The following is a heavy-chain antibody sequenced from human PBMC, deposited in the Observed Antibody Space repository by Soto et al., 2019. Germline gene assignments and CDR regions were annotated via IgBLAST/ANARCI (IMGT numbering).Heavy chain of an antibody. D-gene: IGHD2-2*01. CDR1: GFTFGDYA. Sequence: RLSCTASGFTFGDYAMSWVRQAPGKGLEWVGFIRSKAYGGTTEYAASVKGRFTISRDDSKSIAYLQMNSLKTEDTAVYYCTTELANSYVVVPDAPDAFDIWGQGTMVTVSS. CDR2: IRSKAYGGTT. V-gene: IGHV3-49*04. J-gene: IGHJ3*02. CDR3: TTELANSYVVVPDAPDAFDI.